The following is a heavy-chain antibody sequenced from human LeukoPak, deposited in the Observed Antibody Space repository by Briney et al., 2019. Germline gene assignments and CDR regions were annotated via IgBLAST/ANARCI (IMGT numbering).Heavy chain of an antibody. D-gene: IGHD2-15*01. CDR1: GVSIYSSTYY. V-gene: IGHV4-39*01. CDR3: ARQLAAGNDGFDV. Sequence: SDTLSLTCSVSGVSIYSSTYYWAWIRQPPGKGLEIIGSIYYNEDTFHDPSLKSRLTISVDTSANLFSLGLTSVTAADTATYYCARQLAAGNDGFDVWGQGTVVTVSS. CDR2: IYYNEDT. J-gene: IGHJ3*01.